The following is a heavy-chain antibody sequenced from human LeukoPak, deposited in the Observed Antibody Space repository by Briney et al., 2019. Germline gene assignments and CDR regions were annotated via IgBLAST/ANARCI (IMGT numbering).Heavy chain of an antibody. J-gene: IGHJ4*02. CDR2: ISGSGGST. CDR3: AKGRGYDFWSGPFDY. V-gene: IGHV3-23*01. Sequence: GGSLRLSCAASGFTFNNYAMNWVRQAPGKGLEWVSVISGSGGSTYYADSVKGRFTISRDISKNTLYLQMNSLRAEDTAVYYCAKGRGYDFWSGPFDYWGQGTLVTVSS. CDR1: GFTFNNYA. D-gene: IGHD3-3*01.